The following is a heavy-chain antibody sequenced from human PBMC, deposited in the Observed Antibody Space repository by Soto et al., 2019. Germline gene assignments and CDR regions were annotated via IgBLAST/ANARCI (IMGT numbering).Heavy chain of an antibody. J-gene: IGHJ5*02. CDR2: INPNSGGT. CDR3: ARQNPPIIYCSSTSCPNWFDP. Sequence: GASVKVSCKASGYTFTGYYMHWVRQAPGQGLEWMGWINPNSGGTNYAQKFQGWVTMTRDTSISTAYMELSRLRSDDTAVYYCARQNPPIIYCSSTSCPNWFDPWGQGTLVTVSS. CDR1: GYTFTGYY. D-gene: IGHD2-2*01. V-gene: IGHV1-2*04.